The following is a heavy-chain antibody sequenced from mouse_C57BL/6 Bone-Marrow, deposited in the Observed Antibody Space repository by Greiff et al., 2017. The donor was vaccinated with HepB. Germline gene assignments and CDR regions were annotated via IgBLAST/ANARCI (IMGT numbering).Heavy chain of an antibody. CDR1: GYTFTDYY. CDR2: IYPGSGNT. CDR3: ARRYNGRSDWYFDV. Sequence: VQLQQSGAELVRPGASVKLSCKASGYTFTDYYINWVKQRPGQGLEWIARIYPGSGNTYYNEKFKGKATLTAEKSSSTAYMQLSSLTSEDSAVYFGARRYNGRSDWYFDVWGTGTTVTVSS. V-gene: IGHV1-76*01. J-gene: IGHJ1*03. D-gene: IGHD1-1*01.